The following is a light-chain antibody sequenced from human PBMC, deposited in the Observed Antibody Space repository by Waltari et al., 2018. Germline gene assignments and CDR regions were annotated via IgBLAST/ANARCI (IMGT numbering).Light chain of an antibody. Sequence: QSALTQPASLSGSPGQSISLSCTGTSRDVGVHNFVSWYRRSPGTAPNLTIYDVGNRPAVVSNRFSGSTSGNTAALIISGLQADDEADYSCCSYPRSGSLVFGGGTKLTVL. V-gene: IGLV2-14*01. CDR3: CSYPRSGSLV. CDR1: SRDVGVHNF. CDR2: DVG. J-gene: IGLJ2*01.